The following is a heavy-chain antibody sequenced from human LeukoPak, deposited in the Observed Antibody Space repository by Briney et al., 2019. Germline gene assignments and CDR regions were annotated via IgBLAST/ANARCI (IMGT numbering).Heavy chain of an antibody. CDR3: AREAGDPPNGYYYMDV. CDR1: GGSISSYY. D-gene: IGHD2-8*01. V-gene: IGHV4-59*01. Sequence: SETLSLTCTVSGGSISSYYWSWIRQPPGKGLEWIGYIYYSGSTNYNPSLKSRVTISVDTSKNQFSLKLSSVTAADTAVYYCAREAGDPPNGYYYMDVWGKGTTVTVS. J-gene: IGHJ6*03. CDR2: IYYSGST.